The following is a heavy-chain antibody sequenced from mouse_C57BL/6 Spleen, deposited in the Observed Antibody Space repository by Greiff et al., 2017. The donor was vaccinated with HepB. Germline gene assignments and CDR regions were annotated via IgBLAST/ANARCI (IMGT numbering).Heavy chain of an antibody. Sequence: VQLQQSGAELVRPGSSVKLSCKASGYTFTSYWMHWVKQRPIQGLEWIGNIDPSDSETHYNQKFKDKATLTVDKSSSTAYMQLSSLTSEDSAVYYCARSDGYYAMDYWGQGTSVTVSS. J-gene: IGHJ4*01. D-gene: IGHD2-3*01. CDR3: ARSDGYYAMDY. CDR2: IDPSDSET. CDR1: GYTFTSYW. V-gene: IGHV1-52*01.